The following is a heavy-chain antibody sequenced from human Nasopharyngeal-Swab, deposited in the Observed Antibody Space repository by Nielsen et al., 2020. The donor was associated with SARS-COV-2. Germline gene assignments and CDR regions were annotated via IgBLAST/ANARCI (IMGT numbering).Heavy chain of an antibody. J-gene: IGHJ6*02. D-gene: IGHD1-14*01. CDR3: ARDRQPQRYRGMDV. CDR2: TYYGGP. V-gene: IGHV4-59*13. Sequence: SETLSLTCTVSGGSISTDYWSWIRQFPGGGLEYLGYTYYGGPHYNPSLKSRVTISLDTSKDQFSLSLTSVTAADTAVYYCARDRQPQRYRGMDVWGQGTTVTVSS. CDR1: GGSISTDY.